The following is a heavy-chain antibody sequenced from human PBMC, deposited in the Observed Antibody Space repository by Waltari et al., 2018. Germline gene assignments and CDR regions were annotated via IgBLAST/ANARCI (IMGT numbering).Heavy chain of an antibody. V-gene: IGHV5-51*01. D-gene: IGHD2-15*01. CDR3: ARQVGGYCSGGNCYADF. J-gene: IGHJ4*02. CDR2: IYPCASET. CDR1: GYTFSNYW. Sequence: EVQLVQSGAEVKKPGESLKISCKGSGYTFSNYWIGWVRQMPGKGLEWMGIIYPCASETRHSPSFQGQVTITAYKSVNPAYLQWSSLKASYTAMYYCARQVGGYCSGGNCYADFWGQGTLVTVSS.